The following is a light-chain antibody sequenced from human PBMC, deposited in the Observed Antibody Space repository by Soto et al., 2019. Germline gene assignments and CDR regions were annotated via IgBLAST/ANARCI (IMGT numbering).Light chain of an antibody. CDR3: QQYGSSSWT. J-gene: IGKJ1*01. CDR1: QSVLTSY. Sequence: IVLTLCPGTLSLSPGERVTLSCRASQSVLTSYFAWSQLKPVKTPRVFISTTYKRATGIPDRFSGSGSGTDFTLTISRLEPEDFAVYYCQQYGSSSWTFGQGTKVDIK. CDR2: TTY. V-gene: IGKV3-20*01.